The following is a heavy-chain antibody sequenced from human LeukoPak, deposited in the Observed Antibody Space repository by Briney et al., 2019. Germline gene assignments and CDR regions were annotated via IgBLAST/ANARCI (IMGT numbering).Heavy chain of an antibody. J-gene: IGHJ4*02. CDR3: AKVSSGWSLDY. D-gene: IGHD6-19*01. V-gene: IGHV3-23*01. Sequence: PGGSLRLSCAASGFTFSNYAMSWVRQASGKGLEWVSAISGSGGSTYYADSVKGRFTISRDNSKNTLYLQMSSLRGEDTAVYYCAKVSSGWSLDYWGQGTLVTVSS. CDR2: ISGSGGST. CDR1: GFTFSNYA.